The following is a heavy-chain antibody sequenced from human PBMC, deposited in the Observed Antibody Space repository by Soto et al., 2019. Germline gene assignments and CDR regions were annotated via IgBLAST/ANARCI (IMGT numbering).Heavy chain of an antibody. CDR3: AKVSRIGMGGWFGAFDI. CDR1: GFTFSSYG. CDR2: ISYDGSNK. J-gene: IGHJ3*02. V-gene: IGHV3-30*18. Sequence: PGGSLRLSCAASGFTFSSYGMHWVRQAPGKGLEWVAVISYDGSNKYYADSVKGRFTISRDNSKNTLYLQMNSLRAEDTAVYYCAKVSRIGMGGWFGAFDIWGQGTMVTVSS. D-gene: IGHD6-19*01.